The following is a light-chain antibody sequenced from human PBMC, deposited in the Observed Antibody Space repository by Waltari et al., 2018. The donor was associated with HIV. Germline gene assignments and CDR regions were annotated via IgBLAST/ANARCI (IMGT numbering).Light chain of an antibody. Sequence: QSALTQPRPVSGSPGQPVTISCTGPSSDVGVYTFVSWYQQHPGKAPKLMIYDVSKRPSGVPDRFSGSKSGNTASLTISGLQAEDEADYYCCSYAGSYPVVFGGGTKLTVL. V-gene: IGLV2-11*01. CDR1: SSDVGVYTF. CDR3: CSYAGSYPVV. J-gene: IGLJ2*01. CDR2: DVS.